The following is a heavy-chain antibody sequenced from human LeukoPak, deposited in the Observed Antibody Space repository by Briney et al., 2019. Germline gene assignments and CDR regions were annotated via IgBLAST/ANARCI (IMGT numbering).Heavy chain of an antibody. CDR1: GDSVSSNSAT. D-gene: IGHD2-2*01. CDR2: TYYRSKWYN. Sequence: SQTLSLTCAISGDSVSSNSATWNWIRQSPSRGLEWLGRTYYRSKWYNEYAVSVKSRITINPDTSKNRFSLQLNSVTPEDTAVYYCAGSHSSTWYPDCWGQGILVTVSS. J-gene: IGHJ4*02. CDR3: AGSHSSTWYPDC. V-gene: IGHV6-1*01.